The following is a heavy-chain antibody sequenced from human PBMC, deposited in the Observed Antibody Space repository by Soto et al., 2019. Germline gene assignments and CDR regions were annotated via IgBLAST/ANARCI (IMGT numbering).Heavy chain of an antibody. CDR2: ISGSGGST. CDR3: AITFNWNYRVFDY. J-gene: IGHJ4*02. V-gene: IGHV3-23*01. D-gene: IGHD1-7*01. Sequence: EVQLLESGGGLVQPGGSLRLSCAASGFTFSSYAMSWVRQAPGKGLEWVSAISGSGGSTYYADSVKGRFTISRDNSKNTLYLQINSLRAEDTAVYYCAITFNWNYRVFDYWGQGTLVTVSS. CDR1: GFTFSSYA.